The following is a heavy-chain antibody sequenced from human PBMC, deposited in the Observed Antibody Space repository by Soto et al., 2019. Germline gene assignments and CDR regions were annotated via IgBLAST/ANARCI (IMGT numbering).Heavy chain of an antibody. Sequence: ASLNGSFKGPSVTCTIYFMHWFLQSPLHWGELIGVINPNGGSTKFAQTFQGRVTMTGDTSTGKVYMELRRMRSEDTAIYYCATSSGGVFGTIIEGPNWLEPWGKGTLVIVSS. CDR2: INPNGGST. CDR1: SVTCTIYF. D-gene: IGHD3-3*01. J-gene: IGHJ5*02. CDR3: ATSSGGVFGTIIEGPNWLEP. V-gene: IGHV1-46*01.